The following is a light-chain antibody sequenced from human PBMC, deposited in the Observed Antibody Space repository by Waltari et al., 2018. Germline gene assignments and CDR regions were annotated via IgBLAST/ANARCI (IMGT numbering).Light chain of an antibody. Sequence: QSALTQPASVSGSPGQAIIISCTGTGGDVGGYDYVSWYQKYPGKAPRLIIYDVYNRPSGVSNRFSGSKSDNTASLTISGLQAEDESVYYCSSYTSSGVVFGGGTKLTVL. J-gene: IGLJ2*01. V-gene: IGLV2-14*01. CDR3: SSYTSSGVV. CDR2: DVY. CDR1: GGDVGGYDY.